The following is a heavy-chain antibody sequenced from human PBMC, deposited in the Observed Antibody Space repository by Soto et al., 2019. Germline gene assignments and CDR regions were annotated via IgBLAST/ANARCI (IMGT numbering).Heavy chain of an antibody. D-gene: IGHD5-12*01. V-gene: IGHV3-21*01. CDR2: ISSSSTYI. CDR3: ARAPYSGNNYGFDY. Sequence: EVQLVESGGGLVKPGGALRLYCAASGFTFSSYSMNWVRQAPGKGLEWVSTISSSSTYIYYSDSVKGRFTISRDNAKNSLQLHMNSLRDEDTSVYYCARAPYSGNNYGFDYWGQGTLVTVSS. J-gene: IGHJ4*02. CDR1: GFTFSSYS.